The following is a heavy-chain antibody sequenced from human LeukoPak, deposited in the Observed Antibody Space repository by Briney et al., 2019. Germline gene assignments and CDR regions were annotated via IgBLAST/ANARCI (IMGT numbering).Heavy chain of an antibody. CDR2: IIPILGIA. Sequence: SAKVSCKASGGTFSSYAISWVRQAPGQGLEWMGRIIPILGIANYAQKFQGRITITADKSTSTAYMELSSLRSEDTAVYYCARGNLGSLGFDYWGQGTLVTVSS. J-gene: IGHJ4*02. V-gene: IGHV1-69*04. CDR1: GGTFSSYA. D-gene: IGHD1-26*01. CDR3: ARGNLGSLGFDY.